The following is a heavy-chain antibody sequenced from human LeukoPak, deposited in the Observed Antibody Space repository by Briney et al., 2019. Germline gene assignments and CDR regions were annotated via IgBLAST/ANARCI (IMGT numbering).Heavy chain of an antibody. Sequence: GGSLRLSCAASGFTFSSYSMNWVRQAPGKGLEWVSGISPSGGITYYTDSVKGRFTISRDNSKNTLYLQMNSLRAEDTAVYYCAHGSMYQLDSWGQGTLVTVSS. D-gene: IGHD2-2*01. J-gene: IGHJ4*02. CDR2: ISPSGGIT. CDR3: AHGSMYQLDS. CDR1: GFTFSSYS. V-gene: IGHV3-23*01.